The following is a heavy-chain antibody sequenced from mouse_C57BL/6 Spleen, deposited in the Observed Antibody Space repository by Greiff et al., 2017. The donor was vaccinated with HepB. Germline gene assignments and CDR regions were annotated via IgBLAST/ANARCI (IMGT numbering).Heavy chain of an antibody. CDR1: GYTFTSYT. D-gene: IGHD1-1*01. J-gene: IGHJ2*01. V-gene: IGHV1-4*01. Sequence: VKLQESGAELARPGASVKMSCKASGYTFTSYTMHWVKQRPGQGLEWIGYINPSSGYTKYNQKFKDKATLTADKSSSTAYMQLSSLTSEDSAVYYCARDYGRNYFDYWGQGTTLTVSS. CDR3: ARDYGRNYFDY. CDR2: INPSSGYT.